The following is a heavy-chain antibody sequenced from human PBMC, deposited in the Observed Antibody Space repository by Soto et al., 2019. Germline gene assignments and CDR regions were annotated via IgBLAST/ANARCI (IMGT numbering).Heavy chain of an antibody. J-gene: IGHJ6*02. CDR3: AKVTYDSSGADYYYYGMDV. V-gene: IGHV1-18*01. D-gene: IGHD3-22*01. Sequence: QVQLVQSGAEVKKPGASVKVSCKASGYTFTSYGISWVRQAPGQGLEWRGWISAYNGNTNYAQKLQGRVTMTTDTSTSTADMELRSLRSDDTAVYYCAKVTYDSSGADYYYYGMDVWGQGTTVTVSS. CDR2: ISAYNGNT. CDR1: GYTFTSYG.